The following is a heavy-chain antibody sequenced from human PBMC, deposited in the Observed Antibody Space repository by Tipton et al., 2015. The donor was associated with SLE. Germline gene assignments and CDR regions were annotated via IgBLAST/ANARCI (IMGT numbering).Heavy chain of an antibody. J-gene: IGHJ3*02. D-gene: IGHD3/OR15-3a*01. Sequence: TLSLTCTVSGGSISSSSYYWGWVRQPAGKGLEWIGRIYTGGYTKYNPSLESRVSLSVDASKDQFSLRLSSVTAADTAVYYCARVGLLGPDAFDIWGQGTMVTVSS. CDR3: ARVGLLGPDAFDI. CDR2: IYTGGYT. V-gene: IGHV4-61*02. CDR1: GGSISSSSYY.